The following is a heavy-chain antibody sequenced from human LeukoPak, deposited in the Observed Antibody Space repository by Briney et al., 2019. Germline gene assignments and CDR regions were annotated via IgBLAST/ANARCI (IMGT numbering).Heavy chain of an antibody. Sequence: SETLSLTCAVSGGSISSSKWWSWVRQPPGKGLEWIGEIYHSGSTNYNPSLKSRVTISVDKSKDQFSLKLTSATAADTAVYYCARGDSSGYPDYWGQGSLVTVSS. CDR2: IYHSGST. CDR3: ARGDSSGYPDY. CDR1: GGSISSSKW. V-gene: IGHV4-4*02. D-gene: IGHD3-22*01. J-gene: IGHJ4*02.